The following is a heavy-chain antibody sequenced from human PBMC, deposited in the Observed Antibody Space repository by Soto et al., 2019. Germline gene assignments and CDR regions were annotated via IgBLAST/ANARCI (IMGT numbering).Heavy chain of an antibody. CDR1: GGSISSGGYS. V-gene: IGHV4-30-2*01. CDR2: IYHSGST. CDR3: AREGYSGYDQIDY. Sequence: SETLSLTCAVSGGSISSGGYSWSWIRQPPGKGLEWIGYIYHSGSTYYNPSLKSRVTISVDTSKNQFSLKLSSVTAADTAVYYCAREGYSGYDQIDYWGQGTLVTVSS. J-gene: IGHJ4*02. D-gene: IGHD5-12*01.